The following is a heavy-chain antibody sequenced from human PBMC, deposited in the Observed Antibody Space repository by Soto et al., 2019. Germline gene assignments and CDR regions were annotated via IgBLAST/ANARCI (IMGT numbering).Heavy chain of an antibody. J-gene: IGHJ4*02. Sequence: SETLSLPCTVSGSSISSSSYYWGWIRQPPGKGLEWIGSIYYSGSTYYNPSLKSRVTISVDTSKNQFSLKLSSVTAADTAVYYCARDLPGYCTTTDCYSYFDYWGQGTLVTVSS. D-gene: IGHD2-2*02. CDR3: ARDLPGYCTTTDCYSYFDY. CDR2: IYYSGST. V-gene: IGHV4-39*02. CDR1: GSSISSSSYY.